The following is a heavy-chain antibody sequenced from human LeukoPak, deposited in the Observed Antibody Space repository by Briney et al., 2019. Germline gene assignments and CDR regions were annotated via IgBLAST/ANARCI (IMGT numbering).Heavy chain of an antibody. CDR2: ISWNSGSI. CDR1: GFTFDDYA. D-gene: IGHD1-26*01. V-gene: IGHV3-9*01. Sequence: PGRSLRLSCAASGFTFDDYAMHWVRQAPGKGLEWVSGISWNSGSIGYADSVKGRFTISRDNAKNSLYLQMNSLRAEDTALYYCAKSLGHKVGANWFDPWGQGTLVTVSS. J-gene: IGHJ5*02. CDR3: AKSLGHKVGANWFDP.